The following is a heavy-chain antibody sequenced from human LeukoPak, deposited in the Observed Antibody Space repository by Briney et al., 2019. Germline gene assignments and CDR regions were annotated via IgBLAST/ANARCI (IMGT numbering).Heavy chain of an antibody. D-gene: IGHD4-17*01. CDR1: GCTFTGYY. CDR3: ARDIGRYGVDWAFDI. CDR2: INPNSGGT. Sequence: GASVKVSCKASGCTFTGYYMHWVRQAPGQGLEWMGWINPNSGGTNYAQKFQGRVTMTRDTSISTAYMELSRLRSDDTAVYYCARDIGRYGVDWAFDIWGQGTMVTVSS. V-gene: IGHV1-2*02. J-gene: IGHJ3*02.